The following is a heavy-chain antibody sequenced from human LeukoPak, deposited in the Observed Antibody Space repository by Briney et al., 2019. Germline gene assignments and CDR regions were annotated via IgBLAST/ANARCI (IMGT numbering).Heavy chain of an antibody. J-gene: IGHJ5*02. CDR2: INPNSGGT. Sequence: GASVKVYCKASGYTFTGYYMHWVRQAPGQGLEWMGWINPNSGGTNYAQKFQGRVTMTRDTSISTAYMELSRLRSDDTAVYYCARERSSTSCYTSWGQGTLVTVSS. CDR1: GYTFTGYY. V-gene: IGHV1-2*02. D-gene: IGHD2-2*02. CDR3: ARERSSTSCYTS.